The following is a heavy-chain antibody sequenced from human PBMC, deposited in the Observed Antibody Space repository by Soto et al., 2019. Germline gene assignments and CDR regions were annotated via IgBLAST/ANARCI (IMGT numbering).Heavy chain of an antibody. D-gene: IGHD3-10*01. CDR2: IIPIFGKA. CDR3: TGCVGSGTYYNQYIWFDP. Sequence: SVKVSFKASGGTFSSYAIMWVRQAPGQGHEWKRGIIPIFGKANHAQKLQGKVNMTTETSTSTAYMDLMSLRTDDTTVKYSTGCVGSGTYYNQYIWFDPWGQGTLVTVSS. V-gene: IGHV1-69*05. CDR1: GGTFSSYA. J-gene: IGHJ5*02.